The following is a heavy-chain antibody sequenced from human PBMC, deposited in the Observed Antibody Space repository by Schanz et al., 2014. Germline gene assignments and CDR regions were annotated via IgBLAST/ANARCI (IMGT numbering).Heavy chain of an antibody. J-gene: IGHJ4*02. CDR3: AKEWRCPSNSCYAPFAY. Sequence: EVQLVESGGGLVQPGGSLRLSCAASGFPFSSYDMSWVRQAPGKGLEWVSIVSDSGGDTYYADSVKGRFTISRDNAKNTLYVQMNSLRAEDADVYYYAKEWRCPSNSCYAPFAYWGQGILVTVSS. V-gene: IGHV3-23*04. D-gene: IGHD2-2*01. CDR2: VSDSGGDT. CDR1: GFPFSSYD.